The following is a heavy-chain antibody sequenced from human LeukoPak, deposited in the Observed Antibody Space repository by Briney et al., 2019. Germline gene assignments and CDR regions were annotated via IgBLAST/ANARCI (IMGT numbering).Heavy chain of an antibody. Sequence: SETLSLTCTVSGGSISSGDYYWSWIRQPPGKGLEWIGYIYYRGSTYYNPSHKSRITISVNTTKNTFSLKLNSVTAADTAVYYCARVLSGYSGYELDYWGQGPLVTVSS. V-gene: IGHV4-30-4*08. CDR2: IYYRGST. J-gene: IGHJ4*02. D-gene: IGHD5-12*01. CDR1: GGSISSGDYY. CDR3: ARVLSGYSGYELDY.